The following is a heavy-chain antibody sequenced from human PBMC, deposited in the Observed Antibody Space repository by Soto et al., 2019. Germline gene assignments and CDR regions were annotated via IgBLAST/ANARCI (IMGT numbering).Heavy chain of an antibody. CDR1: GFTFSSYG. CDR2: VSGSGAGT. D-gene: IGHD5-12*01. V-gene: IGHV3-23*01. Sequence: EVQLLESGGGLVQPGGSLRLSCAASGFTFSSYGMSWVRQAPGKGLEWVSSVSGSGAGTYYADSVKGRFTISRDNSKNTLYLQMNSLRADDTAVSYCEEIRGSDGRDVCVQGTKVTVSS. CDR3: EEIRGSDGRDV. J-gene: IGHJ6*02.